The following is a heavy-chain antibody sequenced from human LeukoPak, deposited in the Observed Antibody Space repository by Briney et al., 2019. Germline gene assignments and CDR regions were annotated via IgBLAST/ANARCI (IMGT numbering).Heavy chain of an antibody. CDR3: TTFVALRAFDV. CDR1: GFTFDDYG. CDR2: IDRNGDST. J-gene: IGHJ3*01. D-gene: IGHD3-10*02. Sequence: GGSLRLSCAASGFTFDDYGMSWVRQAPGKGLEWVSGIDRNGDSTGYADSVEGRFTISRDTSKNTLFLQMSSLTVEDTAVYYCTTFVALRAFDVWGQGTMVTVS. V-gene: IGHV3-20*04.